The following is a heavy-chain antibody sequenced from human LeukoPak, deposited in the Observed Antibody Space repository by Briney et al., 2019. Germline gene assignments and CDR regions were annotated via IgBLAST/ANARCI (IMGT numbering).Heavy chain of an antibody. D-gene: IGHD3-3*01. J-gene: IGHJ4*02. Sequence: SETLSLTCTVSGGSFIGGSYYWTWLRQPAGKGLEWIGRIYSSGSTNYNPSLKSRVTISVDTSKNQFSLKLSSVTAADTAVYYCARTIFGVVTTHFDYWGQGTLVTVSS. V-gene: IGHV4-61*10. CDR2: IYSSGST. CDR1: GGSFIGGSYY. CDR3: ARTIFGVVTTHFDY.